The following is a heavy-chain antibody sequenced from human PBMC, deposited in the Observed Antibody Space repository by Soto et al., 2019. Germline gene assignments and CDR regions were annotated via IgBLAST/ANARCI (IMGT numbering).Heavy chain of an antibody. CDR3: ARVERGTATTVVDAFDI. Sequence: SETLSLTCTVSGGSLSSYFWSWIRQSPGKGLEWIGYVHYSGITNYNPSLKSRVTISVDTSKNQFTLKLSSVTAADTALYYCARVERGTATTVVDAFDIWGPGTMVTVSS. V-gene: IGHV4-59*12. J-gene: IGHJ3*02. CDR1: GGSLSSYF. D-gene: IGHD1-1*01. CDR2: VHYSGIT.